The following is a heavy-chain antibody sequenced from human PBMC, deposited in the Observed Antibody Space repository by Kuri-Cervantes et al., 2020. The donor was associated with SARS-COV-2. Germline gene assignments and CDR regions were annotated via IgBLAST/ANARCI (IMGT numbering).Heavy chain of an antibody. CDR2: ISSSSSYI. V-gene: IGHV3-21*01. Sequence: GGSLRLSCAASGFTFSSYAMSWVRQAPGKGLEWVSAISSSSSYIYYADSVKGRFTISRDNAKNSLYLQMNSLRAEDTAVYYCAREKYYYDSSGLGGGEDYYYGMDVWGQGTTVTVSS. J-gene: IGHJ6*02. D-gene: IGHD3-22*01. CDR3: AREKYYYDSSGLGGGEDYYYGMDV. CDR1: GFTFSSYA.